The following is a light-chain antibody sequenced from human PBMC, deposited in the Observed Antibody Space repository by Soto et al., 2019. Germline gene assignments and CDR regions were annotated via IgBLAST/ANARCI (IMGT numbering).Light chain of an antibody. V-gene: IGLV2-14*01. CDR3: SSYTSGTTPYV. Sequence: QSALTQPASVSGSPGQSITISCTGDSSDVGGYIYVSWYQQHPGKAPRLMVYEVNNRPSGVSDRFSGSKSGSTASLAISGLQAEDEADYYCSSYTSGTTPYVFGTGTKVTVL. CDR1: SSDVGGYIY. J-gene: IGLJ1*01. CDR2: EVN.